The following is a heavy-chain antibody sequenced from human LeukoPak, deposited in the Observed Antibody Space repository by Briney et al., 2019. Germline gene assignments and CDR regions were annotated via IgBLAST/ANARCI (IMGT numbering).Heavy chain of an antibody. J-gene: IGHJ2*01. D-gene: IGHD2-15*01. V-gene: IGHV3-13*01. CDR2: ISTSDDI. CDR3: AREPPTPGYWHFDL. CDR1: GFTFSSHD. Sequence: GGSLRLSCVASGFTFSSHDIHWVRQVAGKGLEWLSAISTSDDIHYSDPVKGRFTIYRGDAENSVHLQMSSLTAGDTAVYFCAREPPTPGYWHFDLWGRGTLVTVSS.